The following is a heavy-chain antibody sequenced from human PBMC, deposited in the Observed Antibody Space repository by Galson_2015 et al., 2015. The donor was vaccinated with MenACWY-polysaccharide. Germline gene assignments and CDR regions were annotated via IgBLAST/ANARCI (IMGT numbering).Heavy chain of an antibody. CDR1: GASISSGSHY. D-gene: IGHD4-17*01. V-gene: IGHV4-31*11. CDR2: IYYNGRG. Sequence: LSLTCAVSGASISSGSHYWSWFRQYPGKSLEWIAYIYYNGRGNYNPSLRSRVTISVDMSKNQFSLNLSSVTAADTAVYFCAGVPATETSFGWFDPWGQGTLVTVSS. J-gene: IGHJ5*02. CDR3: AGVPATETSFGWFDP.